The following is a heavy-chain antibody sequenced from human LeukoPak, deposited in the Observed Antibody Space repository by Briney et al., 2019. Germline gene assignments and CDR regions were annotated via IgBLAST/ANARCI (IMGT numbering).Heavy chain of an antibody. CDR3: ATLEDDYGDPRFDY. V-gene: IGHV3-30*02. J-gene: IGHJ4*02. D-gene: IGHD4-17*01. CDR2: IRYDGSNK. Sequence: SGGSPRLSCAASGFTFSSYGMHWVRQAPGKGLEWVAFIRYDGSNKYYADSVKGRFTISRDNSKNTLYLQMNSLRAEDTAVYYCATLEDDYGDPRFDYWGQGTLVTVSS. CDR1: GFTFSSYG.